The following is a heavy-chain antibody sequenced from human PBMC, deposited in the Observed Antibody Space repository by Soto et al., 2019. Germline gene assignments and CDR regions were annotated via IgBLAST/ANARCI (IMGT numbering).Heavy chain of an antibody. CDR3: TTDDLWYGDLRGKI. J-gene: IGHJ3*02. CDR1: GFTFSNAW. V-gene: IGHV3-15*01. Sequence: EVQLVESGGGLVKPGGSLRLSCAASGFTFSNAWMSWVRQAPGKGLEWVGRIKSKTDGGTTDYAAPVKGRFTISRDDSKNTLYLQMNSLKTEDTAVYYCTTDDLWYGDLRGKIWGQGTMVTVSS. D-gene: IGHD4-17*01. CDR2: IKSKTDGGTT.